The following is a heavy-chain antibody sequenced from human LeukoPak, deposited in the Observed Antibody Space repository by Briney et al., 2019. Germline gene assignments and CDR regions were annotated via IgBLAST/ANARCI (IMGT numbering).Heavy chain of an antibody. J-gene: IGHJ4*02. V-gene: IGHV4-38-2*02. D-gene: IGHD3-22*01. CDR3: AREYYYDSSGYYYVPYYFDY. Sequence: SETLSLTCSVSDYSISSDYYWGWIRQPPGKGLEWIGSIHQSGSTFYNPSLKSRVTISVDTSKNQFSLKLSSVTAADTAVYYCAREYYYDSSGYYYVPYYFDYWGQGTLVTVSS. CDR1: DYSISSDYY. CDR2: IHQSGST.